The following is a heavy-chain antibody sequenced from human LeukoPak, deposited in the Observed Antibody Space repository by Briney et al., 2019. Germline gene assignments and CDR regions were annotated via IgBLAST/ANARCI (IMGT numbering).Heavy chain of an antibody. V-gene: IGHV5-51*01. D-gene: IGHD4-17*01. CDR1: GYSFSTHW. Sequence: GESLKISCKGSGYSFSTHWIGWVRRMPGKGLEWLGIIYAGDFDTRYSPSFQGQVTISADKSINTAYLQWSSLKASDTAMYYCARQEDHGDYVYWGQGTLVTVSS. J-gene: IGHJ4*02. CDR2: IYAGDFDT. CDR3: ARQEDHGDYVY.